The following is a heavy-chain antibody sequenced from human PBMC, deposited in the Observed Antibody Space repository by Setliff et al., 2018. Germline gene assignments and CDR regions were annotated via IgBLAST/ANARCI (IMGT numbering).Heavy chain of an antibody. D-gene: IGHD3-10*01. CDR1: NGSLNRNGYY. CDR2: VYHRGTT. J-gene: IGHJ3*01. Sequence: PSETLSLTCTASNGSLNRNGYYWAWVRQPPGKGLEWIASVYHRGTTYYNPSLKSRVTTSVDTSKNQFSLKLISVTAADTAVYYCAKDKYSFGSGIYWNSFDLWGQGTMVTVSS. V-gene: IGHV4-39*02. CDR3: AKDKYSFGSGIYWNSFDL.